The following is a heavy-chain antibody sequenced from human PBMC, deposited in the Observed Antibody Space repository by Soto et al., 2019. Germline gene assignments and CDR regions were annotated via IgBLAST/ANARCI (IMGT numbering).Heavy chain of an antibody. D-gene: IGHD5-18*01. Sequence: QDQLVQSGAEVKNPGSSVKVSCKASGGSFRSYAVNWVRQAPGQGLECLGGIIPIFGTPNYAQKFHGRVSITADESTSTVYMDLISLTSEDTAVYYCAYSANHRYFFDSWGQGTLVTVSS. CDR2: IIPIFGTP. CDR3: AYSANHRYFFDS. CDR1: GGSFRSYA. J-gene: IGHJ5*01. V-gene: IGHV1-69*12.